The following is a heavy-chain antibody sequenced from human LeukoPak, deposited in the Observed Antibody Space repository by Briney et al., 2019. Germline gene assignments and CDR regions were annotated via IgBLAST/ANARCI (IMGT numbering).Heavy chain of an antibody. CDR3: ARRGDSNNNWFDP. Sequence: GESLKISCKGSGYSFTSYWIGWVRQMPGKGLEWMGIIYPGDSDTRYSPSFQGQVTTSADKSISTAYLQWSSLKASDTAMYYCARRGDSNNNWFDPWGQGTLVTVSS. J-gene: IGHJ5*02. D-gene: IGHD4-11*01. CDR2: IYPGDSDT. V-gene: IGHV5-51*01. CDR1: GYSFTSYW.